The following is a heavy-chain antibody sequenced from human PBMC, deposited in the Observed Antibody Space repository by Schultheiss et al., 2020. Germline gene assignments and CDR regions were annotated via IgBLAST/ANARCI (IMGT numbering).Heavy chain of an antibody. J-gene: IGHJ4*02. Sequence: SETLSLTCTVSGGSISSYYWSWIRQPPGKGLEWIGYIYYSGSTYYNPSLKSRVTISVDTSKNQFSLKLSSVTAADTAVYYCARDGYSYGYRIHDFDYWGQGTLVTVSS. V-gene: IGHV4-4*08. D-gene: IGHD5-18*01. CDR3: ARDGYSYGYRIHDFDY. CDR2: IYYSGST. CDR1: GGSISSYY.